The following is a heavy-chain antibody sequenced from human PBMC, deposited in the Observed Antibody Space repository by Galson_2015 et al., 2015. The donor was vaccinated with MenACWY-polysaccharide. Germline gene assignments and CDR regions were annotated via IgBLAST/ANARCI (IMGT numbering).Heavy chain of an antibody. V-gene: IGHV3-7*01. CDR1: GFTFNNYW. Sequence: SLRLSCAVSGFTFNNYWLSWVRQAPGQGLEWVAHIKKDGSEKHCVDFVKGRFTISRDNGRSSLYLQMNGLRAEDTAVYYCARGHYGMDVWGQGTTVIVS. CDR2: IKKDGSEK. CDR3: ARGHYGMDV. J-gene: IGHJ6*02.